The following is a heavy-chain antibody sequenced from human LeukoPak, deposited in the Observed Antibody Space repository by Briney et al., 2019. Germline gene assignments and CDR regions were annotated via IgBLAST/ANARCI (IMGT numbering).Heavy chain of an antibody. D-gene: IGHD2/OR15-2a*01. CDR1: GASVSSSH. CDR3: SEGYFEPFDH. Sequence: SETLPLTCVVSGASVSSSHWNWIRQLPGKGLEWIGCLSYTGKTDYNPSLTSRVTISLDTSKNQVSLKLRSVTAADTAVYYCSEGYFEPFDHWGQGTLVTVSS. V-gene: IGHV4-59*02. CDR2: LSYTGKT. J-gene: IGHJ4*02.